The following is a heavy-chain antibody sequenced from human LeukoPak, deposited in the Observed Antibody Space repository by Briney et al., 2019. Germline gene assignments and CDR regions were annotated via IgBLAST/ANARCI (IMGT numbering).Heavy chain of an antibody. CDR2: IYYSGST. D-gene: IGHD5-18*01. V-gene: IGHV4-59*01. J-gene: IGHJ4*02. CDR3: ARVVDTAMAFDY. Sequence: SGTLSLTCTVSGGSISSYYWSWIRQPPGKGLEGIGYIYYSGSTNYNPSLKSRVTISVDTSKNQFSLKLSSVTAADTAVYYCARVVDTAMAFDYWGQGTLVTVSS. CDR1: GGSISSYY.